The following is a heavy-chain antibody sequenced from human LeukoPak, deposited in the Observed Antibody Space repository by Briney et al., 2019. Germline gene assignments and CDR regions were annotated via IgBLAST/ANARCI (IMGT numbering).Heavy chain of an antibody. V-gene: IGHV3-7*03. CDR2: IKQDGSEK. CDR1: GFTFSSYW. CDR3: ARGAPTYGLFFDY. Sequence: GGSLRLSCAASGFTFSSYWMSWVRQAPGKGLEWVANIKQDGSEKYYVDSVKGRFTISRDNAKNTLYLQMNSLRAEDTAVYYCARGAPTYGLFFDYWGQGTLVTVSS. D-gene: IGHD2-15*01. J-gene: IGHJ4*02.